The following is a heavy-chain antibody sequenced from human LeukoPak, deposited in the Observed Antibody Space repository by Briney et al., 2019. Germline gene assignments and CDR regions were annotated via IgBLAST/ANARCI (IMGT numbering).Heavy chain of an antibody. D-gene: IGHD2-8*01. CDR3: AKVKVVGYSTFDY. Sequence: PGGSLRLSCAASGFTFSSYSMNWVRQAPGKGLEWVSSISSSSSYIYYADSVKGRFTISRDNAKNSLYLQMNSLRAEGTAVYYCAKVKVVGYSTFDYWGQGALVTVSS. CDR1: GFTFSSYS. J-gene: IGHJ4*02. V-gene: IGHV3-21*04. CDR2: ISSSSSYI.